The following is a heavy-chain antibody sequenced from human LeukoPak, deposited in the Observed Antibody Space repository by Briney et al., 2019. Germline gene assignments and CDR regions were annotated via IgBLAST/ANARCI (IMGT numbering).Heavy chain of an antibody. CDR1: GFTFSNYW. V-gene: IGHV3-7*01. J-gene: IGHJ5*02. CDR3: ARTKVVIEFWFDP. D-gene: IGHD4-23*01. Sequence: GGSLRLSCEGSGFTFSNYWMSWVRQAPGKGLEWVANIKQDGSEKYYVDSVKGRFTISRDNAKNSLYLQMNSLRAEDTAVYYCARTKVVIEFWFDPWGQGTLVTVSS. CDR2: IKQDGSEK.